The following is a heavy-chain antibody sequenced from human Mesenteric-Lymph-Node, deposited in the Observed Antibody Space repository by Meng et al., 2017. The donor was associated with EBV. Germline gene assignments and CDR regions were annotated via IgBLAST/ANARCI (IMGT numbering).Heavy chain of an antibody. V-gene: IGHV4-61*01. CDR2: IYDSGIA. CDR1: GCSVSGDSFY. J-gene: IGHJ4*02. CDR3: ARDRGWELLDY. Sequence: QVQLQGSGPGLVKPSATLSLTCTVSGCSVSGDSFYWSWIRQPPGKGLEWIGFIYDSGIAHYSPSLKSRVTISVDTSKNQFSLELRSMTPADTAVYYCARDRGWELLDYWGQGTLVTVSS. D-gene: IGHD1-26*01.